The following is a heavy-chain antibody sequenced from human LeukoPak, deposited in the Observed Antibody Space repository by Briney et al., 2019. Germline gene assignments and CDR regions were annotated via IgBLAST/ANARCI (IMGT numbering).Heavy chain of an antibody. D-gene: IGHD2-15*01. CDR1: GFTFSSYS. J-gene: IGHJ6*04. Sequence: GGSLRLSCAASGFTFSSYSMNWVRQAPGKGLEWVSSISSSSSYIYYADSVKGRFTISRDNAKNSLYLQMNSLRPEDTAVYYCARVGVVSPSHYMDVWGKGATVTVSS. CDR2: ISSSSSYI. CDR3: ARVGVVSPSHYMDV. V-gene: IGHV3-21*01.